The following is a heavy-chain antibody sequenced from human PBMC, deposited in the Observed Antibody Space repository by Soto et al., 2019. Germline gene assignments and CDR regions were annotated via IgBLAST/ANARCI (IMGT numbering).Heavy chain of an antibody. D-gene: IGHD3-3*01. CDR1: GFTFSSYS. Sequence: GGSLRLSCAASGFTFSSYSMNWVRQAPGKGLEWVSSINSSSYIYYADSVKGRFTISRDNAKNSLYLQMNSLRAEDTAVYYCARGFWSGYYLFDYWGQGTLVTVSS. CDR3: ARGFWSGYYLFDY. J-gene: IGHJ4*02. CDR2: INSSSYI. V-gene: IGHV3-21*01.